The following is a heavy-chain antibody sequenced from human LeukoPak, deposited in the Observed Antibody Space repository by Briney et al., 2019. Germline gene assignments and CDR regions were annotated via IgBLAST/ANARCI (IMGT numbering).Heavy chain of an antibody. V-gene: IGHV3-53*01. Sequence: GGSLRLSCAASGFTVSSNYMSWVRQAPGKGLEWVSVIYSGGSTYYADSVKGRFTISRDNSKNTLYLQMNSLRAEGTAVYYCARGKYSSGWYQADYWGQGTLVTVSS. CDR2: IYSGGST. J-gene: IGHJ4*02. CDR1: GFTVSSNY. CDR3: ARGKYSSGWYQADY. D-gene: IGHD6-19*01.